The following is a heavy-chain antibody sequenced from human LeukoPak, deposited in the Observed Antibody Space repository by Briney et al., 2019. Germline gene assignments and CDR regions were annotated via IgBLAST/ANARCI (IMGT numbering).Heavy chain of an antibody. Sequence: GGSLRLSCAASGFTFDDYAMHWVRQAPGKGLEWVANIKEDGSKKNHLDSVKGRFTISRDNAKNSLYLQMNSLRVEDTALYYCARDGDGRGEDFDYWGQGTLVTVSS. V-gene: IGHV3-7*01. J-gene: IGHJ4*02. D-gene: IGHD4-17*01. CDR1: GFTFDDYA. CDR3: ARDGDGRGEDFDY. CDR2: IKEDGSKK.